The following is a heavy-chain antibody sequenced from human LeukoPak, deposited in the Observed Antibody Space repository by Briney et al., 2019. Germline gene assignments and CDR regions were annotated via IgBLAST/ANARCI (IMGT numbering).Heavy chain of an antibody. CDR2: MNPNSGNT. D-gene: IGHD3-10*01. CDR1: GYTFTSYD. J-gene: IGHJ6*02. V-gene: IGHV1-8*01. CDR3: ARGPPRYYYSSGSFYGMDV. Sequence: GASVKVSCKASGYTFTSYDINWVRQATGQGLEWMGWMNPNSGNTGYAQKFQGRVTMTRDTSISTAYMELSSLRSEDTAVYYCARGPPRYYYSSGSFYGMDVWGQGTTVTVSS.